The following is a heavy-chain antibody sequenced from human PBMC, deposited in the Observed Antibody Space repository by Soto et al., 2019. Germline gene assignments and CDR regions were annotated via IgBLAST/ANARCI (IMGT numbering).Heavy chain of an antibody. D-gene: IGHD3-22*01. Sequence: SETLSLTCAVSGGSISSGGYSWSWIRQPPGKGLEWIGYIYHSGSTYYNPSLKSRVTISVDRSKNQFSLKLSSVTAADTAVYYCARYYDSSGYYESYFDYWGQGTLVTVSS. CDR2: IYHSGST. CDR1: GGSISSGGYS. CDR3: ARYYDSSGYYESYFDY. V-gene: IGHV4-30-2*01. J-gene: IGHJ4*02.